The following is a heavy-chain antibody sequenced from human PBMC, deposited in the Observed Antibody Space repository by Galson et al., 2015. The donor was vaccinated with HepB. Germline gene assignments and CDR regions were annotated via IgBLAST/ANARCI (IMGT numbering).Heavy chain of an antibody. J-gene: IGHJ6*02. D-gene: IGHD6-13*01. V-gene: IGHV1-3*01. Sequence: SVKVSCKASGYTFTSYAMHWVRQAPGQRLEWMGWINAGNGNTKYSQKFQGRVTITRDTSASTAYMELSSLRSEDTAVYYCAREMAAAGTRGRPLKRPYGMDVWGQGTTVTVSS. CDR3: AREMAAAGTRGRPLKRPYGMDV. CDR1: GYTFTSYA. CDR2: INAGNGNT.